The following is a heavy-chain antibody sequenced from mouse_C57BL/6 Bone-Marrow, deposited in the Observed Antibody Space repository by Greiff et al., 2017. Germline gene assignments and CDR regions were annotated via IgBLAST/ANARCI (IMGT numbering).Heavy chain of an antibody. V-gene: IGHV1-82*01. D-gene: IGHD4-1*01. J-gene: IGHJ3*01. CDR3: ARPQLTGFAY. Sequence: QVQLKESGPELVKPGASVKISCKASGYAFSSSWMNWVKQRPGKGLEWIGRIYPGDGDTNYNGKFKGKATLTADKSSSTAYMQLSSLTSEDSAVYFCARPQLTGFAYWGQGTLVTVSA. CDR1: GYAFSSSW. CDR2: IYPGDGDT.